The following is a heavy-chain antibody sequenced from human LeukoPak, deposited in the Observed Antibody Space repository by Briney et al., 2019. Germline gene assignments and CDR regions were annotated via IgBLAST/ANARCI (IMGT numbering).Heavy chain of an antibody. Sequence: SQTLSLTCTVSGGSISSGGYYWSWIRQPPGTGLEWIGYIYYSGSTNYNPSLKSRVTISVDTSKNQFSLKLSSVTAADTAVYYCARLDSRSYDYVWGSYRHIGFDYWGQGTLVTVSS. V-gene: IGHV4-61*08. CDR3: ARLDSRSYDYVWGSYRHIGFDY. CDR2: IYYSGST. J-gene: IGHJ4*02. D-gene: IGHD3-16*02. CDR1: GGSISSGGYY.